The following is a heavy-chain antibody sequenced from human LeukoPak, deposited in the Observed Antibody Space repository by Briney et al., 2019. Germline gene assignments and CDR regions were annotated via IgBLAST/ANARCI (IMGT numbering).Heavy chain of an antibody. Sequence: SVKVSCKASGGTFTSYIINWVRQAPGQGLEWMGRINPMLDIANYAQKFQGRVTITADKSTSTGYMEMSSLRSDDTAVYYCARGIMVRGGSTDAFDIWGQGTMVTVS. CDR2: INPMLDIA. D-gene: IGHD3-10*01. V-gene: IGHV1-69*02. J-gene: IGHJ3*02. CDR1: GGTFTSYI. CDR3: ARGIMVRGGSTDAFDI.